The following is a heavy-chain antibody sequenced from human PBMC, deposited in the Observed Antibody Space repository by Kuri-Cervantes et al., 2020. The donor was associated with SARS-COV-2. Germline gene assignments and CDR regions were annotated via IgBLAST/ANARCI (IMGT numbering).Heavy chain of an antibody. CDR2: IYHSGST. CDR1: GGSVSSGTYY. Sequence: SETLSLTCTVSGGSVSSGTYYWSWVRQPPGKGLEWIGSIYHSGSTYYNPSLKSRVTISVDTSKNQFSLKLSSVTAADTAVYYCARAGEWLFGDAFDIWGQGTMVTVSS. J-gene: IGHJ3*02. CDR3: ARAGEWLFGDAFDI. D-gene: IGHD3-3*01. V-gene: IGHV4-39*07.